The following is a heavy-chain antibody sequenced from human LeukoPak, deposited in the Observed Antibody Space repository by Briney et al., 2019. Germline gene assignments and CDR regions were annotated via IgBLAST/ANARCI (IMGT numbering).Heavy chain of an antibody. CDR1: GYTFTDYY. Sequence: ASVKVSCKASGYTFTDYYMHWVRQAPGQGLEWMGWINPNSGGTKYAQKFQGWVTMTRDTSISTAYMELSRLRSDDTAVYYCARGGPYYDYVWGSYRSATFDYWGQGTLVTVSS. V-gene: IGHV1-2*04. J-gene: IGHJ4*02. D-gene: IGHD3-16*02. CDR2: INPNSGGT. CDR3: ARGGPYYDYVWGSYRSATFDY.